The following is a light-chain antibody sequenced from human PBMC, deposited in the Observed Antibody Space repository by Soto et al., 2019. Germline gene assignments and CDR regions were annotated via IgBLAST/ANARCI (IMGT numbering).Light chain of an antibody. CDR2: KIS. J-gene: IGKJ2*01. CDR1: QSLVHGDGNTY. V-gene: IGKV2-24*01. Sequence: DIVLTQPPLSSPVTLGQPASISCRSSQSLVHGDGNTYFNWLLQRPGQPPRLLIYKISKRFPGVPDRFSGIGAGTAFTMKISRVEAEDVGVYYCMQATQSYTCGQGTKLEIK. CDR3: MQATQSYT.